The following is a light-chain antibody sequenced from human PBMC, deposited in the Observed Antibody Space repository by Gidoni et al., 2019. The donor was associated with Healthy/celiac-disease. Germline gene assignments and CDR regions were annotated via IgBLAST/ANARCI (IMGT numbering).Light chain of an antibody. V-gene: IGKV1-39*01. CDR3: QQSYSTSYT. CDR2: AAS. J-gene: IGKJ2*01. CDR1: QSISSY. Sequence: DLQLTQSPSSLSASVGDRVTITCRASQSISSYLNWYQQKPGKAPKLLIYAASSLQSGVPSRFSGSGSGTDFTLTISSLQPEDVATYYCQQSYSTSYTFXQXTKLEIK.